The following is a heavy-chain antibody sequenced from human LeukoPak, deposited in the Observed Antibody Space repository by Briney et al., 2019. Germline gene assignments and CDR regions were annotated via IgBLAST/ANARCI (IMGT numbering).Heavy chain of an antibody. V-gene: IGHV4-59*01. Sequence: PSETLSLTCTVSSGSISGYYWSWIRQPPGKGLELIGYIYSTGITDYNPSLTSRVTISVDTSKNQFSRNLSSVTAADTTVYYCARHWHYWGQGTLVTVSS. CDR2: IYSTGIT. J-gene: IGHJ4*02. CDR3: ARHWHY. CDR1: SGSISGYY.